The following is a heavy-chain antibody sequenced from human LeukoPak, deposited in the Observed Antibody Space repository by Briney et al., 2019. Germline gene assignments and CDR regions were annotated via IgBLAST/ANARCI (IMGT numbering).Heavy chain of an antibody. CDR1: GGSFSGYY. CDR2: INHSGST. J-gene: IGHJ6*02. D-gene: IGHD5-18*01. V-gene: IGHV4-34*01. Sequence: SETLSLTSAVYGGSFSGYYWSWIRQPPGKGLEWIGEINHSGSTNYNPSLKSRVTISVDTSKNQFSLKLSSVTAADTAVYYCARTVGYSYGYYYGMDVWGQGTTVTVSS. CDR3: ARTVGYSYGYYYGMDV.